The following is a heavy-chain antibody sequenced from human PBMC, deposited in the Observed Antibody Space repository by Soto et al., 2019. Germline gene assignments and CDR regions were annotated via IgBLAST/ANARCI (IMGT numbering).Heavy chain of an antibody. V-gene: IGHV1-46*03. D-gene: IGHD2-2*01. CDR1: GYTFTSYY. Sequence: QVQLVQSGAEVKKPGASVKVSCKASGYTFTSYYMHWVRQAPGQGLEWMGIINPSGGSTSYAQKFQSGVPRTRQHYTSTAYTGLSSRRSEDTSMYSCAIPRGARDRYCRRNSCDGHYYYNGMDFWGQGTTGTVSS. J-gene: IGHJ6*02. CDR3: AIPRGARDRYCRRNSCDGHYYYNGMDF. CDR2: INPSGGST.